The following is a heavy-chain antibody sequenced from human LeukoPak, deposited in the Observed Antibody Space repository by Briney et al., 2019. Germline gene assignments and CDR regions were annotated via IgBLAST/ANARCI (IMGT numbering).Heavy chain of an antibody. CDR3: ARAGDIVVVPAAIRAWYYYYMDV. V-gene: IGHV1-18*01. CDR1: GYTFTSYG. D-gene: IGHD2-2*02. CDR2: ISAYNGNT. J-gene: IGHJ6*03. Sequence: ASVKVSCKASGYTFTSYGISWVRQAPGQGLEWMGWISAYNGNTNYAQKLQGRVTMTTDTSTSTAYMELRSLRSDDTAVYYCARAGDIVVVPAAIRAWYYYYMDVWGKGTTVTVSS.